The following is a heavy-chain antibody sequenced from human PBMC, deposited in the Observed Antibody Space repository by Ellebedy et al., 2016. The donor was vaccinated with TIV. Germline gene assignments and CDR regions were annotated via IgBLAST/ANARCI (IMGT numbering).Heavy chain of an antibody. D-gene: IGHD3-3*01. CDR2: IDFSGTGT. V-gene: IGHV3-21*06. CDR3: ARDGSEWSRDY. Sequence: GGSLRLSXGAPGFTFSIVGRTWVRQVPGEGLEWVATIDFSGTGTYYADSVKGRFIISRDNTKNLVFLQMNSLGVEDTAVYYCARDGSEWSRDYWGQGTLVTVSS. CDR1: GFTFSIVG. J-gene: IGHJ4*02.